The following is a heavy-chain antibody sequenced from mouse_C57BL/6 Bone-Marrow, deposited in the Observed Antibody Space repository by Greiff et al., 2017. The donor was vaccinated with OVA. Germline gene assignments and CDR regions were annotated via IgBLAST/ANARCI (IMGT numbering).Heavy chain of an antibody. CDR2: ISYDGSN. J-gene: IGHJ4*01. CDR1: GYSITSGYY. Sequence: VQLQQSGPGLVKPSQSLSLTCSVTGYSITSGYYWNWIRQFPGNKLEWMGYISYDGSNNYNPSLKNRISITRDTSKNQFFLKLNSVTTEDTATYYCASLDKRYAMDYWGQGTSVTVSS. V-gene: IGHV3-6*01. CDR3: ASLDKRYAMDY.